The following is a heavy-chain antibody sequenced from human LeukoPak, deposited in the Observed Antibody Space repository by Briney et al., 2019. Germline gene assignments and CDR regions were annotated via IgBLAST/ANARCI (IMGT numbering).Heavy chain of an antibody. CDR2: IVGSGGAT. CDR1: GFTFTNYA. J-gene: IGHJ4*02. V-gene: IGHV3-23*01. D-gene: IGHD1-1*01. Sequence: GGSLRLSCAASGFTFTNYAMSWVRQAPGKGLEWASAIVGSGGATFYADSVKGRFTISRDNSKNTVFLQMKSLRAQNTALYYSAKAPPSTGSAHNDYWGPGTLVTVSS. CDR3: AKAPPSTGSAHNDY.